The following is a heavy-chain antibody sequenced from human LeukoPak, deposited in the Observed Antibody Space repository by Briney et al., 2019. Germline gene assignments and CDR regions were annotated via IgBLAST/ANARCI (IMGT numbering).Heavy chain of an antibody. CDR1: GGSLSGYY. Sequence: SETLSLTCAVYGGSLSGYYWTWVRQPPGRGLEWIGEIKQSERTNYNPSLKSRVTISIDTSKNQFSLKLTSVTAADTAVYYCAREGLRNVHNPLGYWGQGTLVTVPS. CDR3: AREGLRNVHNPLGY. D-gene: IGHD5-24*01. J-gene: IGHJ4*02. CDR2: IKQSERT. V-gene: IGHV4-34*01.